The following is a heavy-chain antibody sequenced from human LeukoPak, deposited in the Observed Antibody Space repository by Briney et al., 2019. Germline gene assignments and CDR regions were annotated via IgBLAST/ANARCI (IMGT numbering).Heavy chain of an antibody. CDR2: ISYDGRNI. D-gene: IGHD2-2*01. CDR3: AKGPLRGTAAAIDY. CDR1: GFTFNNYG. J-gene: IGHJ4*02. V-gene: IGHV3-30*18. Sequence: GSLRLSCAASGFTFNNYGMHWVRQAPGKGLEWVAVISYDGRNIHYPDSVKGRFTISRDISTDTLWLQMDSLRTEDTAVYYCAKGPLRGTAAAIDYWGQGTLVTVSS.